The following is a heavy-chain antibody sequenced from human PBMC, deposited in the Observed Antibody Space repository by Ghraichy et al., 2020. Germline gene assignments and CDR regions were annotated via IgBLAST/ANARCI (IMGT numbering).Heavy chain of an antibody. Sequence: ASVKVSCKASGYTFTSYGISWVRQAPGQGLEWMGWISAYNGNTNYAQKLQGRVTMTTDTSTSTAYMELRSLRSDDTAVYYCASDHYYESSGYYNPFDYWGQGTLVTVSS. CDR3: ASDHYYESSGYYNPFDY. CDR1: GYTFTSYG. V-gene: IGHV1-18*04. J-gene: IGHJ4*02. CDR2: ISAYNGNT. D-gene: IGHD3-22*01.